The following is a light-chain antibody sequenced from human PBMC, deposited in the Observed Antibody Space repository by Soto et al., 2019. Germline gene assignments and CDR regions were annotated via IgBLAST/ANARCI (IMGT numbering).Light chain of an antibody. CDR3: QQYKNWPPIT. J-gene: IGKJ5*01. Sequence: EIVMTQSPATLSVSPGEIATLSCSASQSVGSSLAWYQQEPGQAPRLLIYGASTRATGIPARFSGSGSGTEFTLTISSLQSEDFAVYFCQQYKNWPPITFGQGTRLEIK. V-gene: IGKV3-15*01. CDR1: QSVGSS. CDR2: GAS.